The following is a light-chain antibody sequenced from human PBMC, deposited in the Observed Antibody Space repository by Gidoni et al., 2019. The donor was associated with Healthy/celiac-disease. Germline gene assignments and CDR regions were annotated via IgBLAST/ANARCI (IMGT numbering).Light chain of an antibody. J-gene: IGKJ4*01. CDR3: QQGYSSPPLT. CDR1: QSISSY. V-gene: IGKV1-39*01. Sequence: DSQMNQSPSSLSASVGDRVTITCRASQSISSYLNWYQQKPGKGPNLLIYAASSLQSWVPSRFRGSGSCTGFTLTISSLQPADFATSYCQQGYSSPPLTFGGGTKVEIK. CDR2: AAS.